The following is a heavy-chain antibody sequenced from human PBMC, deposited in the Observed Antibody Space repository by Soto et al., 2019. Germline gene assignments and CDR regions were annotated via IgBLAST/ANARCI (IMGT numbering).Heavy chain of an antibody. CDR2: ISSNGGST. Sequence: GGSLRLSCSASGFTFSSYAMHWVRQAPGKGLEYVSAISSNGGSTYYADSVKGRFTISRDNSKNTLYLQMSSLRAEDTAVYYCVKDKFPYCSSTSCHPNWFDPWGQGTLVTVS. J-gene: IGHJ5*02. CDR3: VKDKFPYCSSTSCHPNWFDP. V-gene: IGHV3-64D*06. D-gene: IGHD2-2*01. CDR1: GFTFSSYA.